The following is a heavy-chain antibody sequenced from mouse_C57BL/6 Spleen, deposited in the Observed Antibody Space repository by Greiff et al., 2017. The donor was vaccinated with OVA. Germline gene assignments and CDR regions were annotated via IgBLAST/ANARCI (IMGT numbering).Heavy chain of an antibody. Sequence: QVHVKQPGAELVKPGASVKMSCKASGYTFTSYWITWVKQRPGQGLEWIGDIYPGSGSTNYNEKFKSKATLTVDTSSSTAYMQLSSLTSEDSAVYYCARKEYSNYNYYAMDYWGQGTSVTVSS. D-gene: IGHD2-5*01. CDR1: GYTFTSYW. V-gene: IGHV1-55*01. J-gene: IGHJ4*01. CDR2: IYPGSGST. CDR3: ARKEYSNYNYYAMDY.